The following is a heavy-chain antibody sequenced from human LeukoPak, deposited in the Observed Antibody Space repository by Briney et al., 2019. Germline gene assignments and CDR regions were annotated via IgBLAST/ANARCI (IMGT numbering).Heavy chain of an antibody. CDR3: AKDRGIAAAGNDY. CDR1: GFTFSSYA. J-gene: IGHJ4*02. D-gene: IGHD6-13*01. Sequence: SGGSLRLSCAASGFTFSSYAMSWVRQAPGKGLEWVSGISWNSGSIGYADSVKGRFTISRDNAKNSLYLQMNSLRAEDTALYYCAKDRGIAAAGNDYWGQGTLVTVSS. CDR2: ISWNSGSI. V-gene: IGHV3-9*01.